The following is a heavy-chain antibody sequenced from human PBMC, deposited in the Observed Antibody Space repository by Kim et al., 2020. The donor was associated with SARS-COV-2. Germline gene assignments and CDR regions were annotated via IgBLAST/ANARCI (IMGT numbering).Heavy chain of an antibody. Sequence: YTSGRTNYNPSLQSRVTMSVDMSKNQFSLNLSSVTAADTAVYYCASALGHWGQGTLVTVSS. CDR2: YTSGRT. J-gene: IGHJ4*02. CDR3: ASALGH. D-gene: IGHD3-16*02. V-gene: IGHV4-4*07.